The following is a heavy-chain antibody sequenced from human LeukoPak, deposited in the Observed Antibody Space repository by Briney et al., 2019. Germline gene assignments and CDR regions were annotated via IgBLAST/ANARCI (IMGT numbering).Heavy chain of an antibody. CDR1: EFTFSSCW. CDR3: ARDFLHYYDSSGYYDY. D-gene: IGHD3-22*01. Sequence: GGSLRLSCAASEFTFSSCWMSWVRQAPGKGLEWVSSISSSSSYIYYADSVKGRFTISRDNAKNSLYLQMNSLRAEDTAVYYCARDFLHYYDSSGYYDYWGQGTLVTVSS. V-gene: IGHV3-21*01. J-gene: IGHJ4*02. CDR2: ISSSSSYI.